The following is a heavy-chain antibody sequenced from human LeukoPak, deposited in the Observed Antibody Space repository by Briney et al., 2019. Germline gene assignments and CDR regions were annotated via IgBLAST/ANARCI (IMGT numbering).Heavy chain of an antibody. V-gene: IGHV1-8*01. CDR3: ARDLGYGDSDY. CDR1: GYTFTSYD. D-gene: IGHD4-17*01. J-gene: IGHJ4*02. Sequence: GASVKVSCKASGYTFTSYDINWVRQATGQGLEWMGWMNPNSGNTGYAQKFQGRVTMTRDMSTSTVYMELSSLRSEDTAVYYCARDLGYGDSDYWGQGTLVTVSS. CDR2: MNPNSGNT.